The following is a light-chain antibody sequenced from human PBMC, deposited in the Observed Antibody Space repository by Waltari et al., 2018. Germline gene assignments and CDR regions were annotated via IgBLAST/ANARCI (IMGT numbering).Light chain of an antibody. CDR2: AND. CDR1: SSNIETPYF. CDR3: QSYDSSLRAVV. J-gene: IGLJ3*02. V-gene: IGLV1-40*01. Sequence: QSVLTQPPSVSGAPGQRVTISCTGGSSNIETPYFVPWYQQLPGTAPKLLISANDSRPSGVPDRFSGSKSGTSASLAITGLQAEDEADYYCQSYDSSLRAVVFGGGTKLTVL.